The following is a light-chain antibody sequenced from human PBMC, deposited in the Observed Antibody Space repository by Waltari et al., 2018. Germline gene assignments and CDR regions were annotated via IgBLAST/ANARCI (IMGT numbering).Light chain of an antibody. CDR2: RNT. CDR3: QSADDSGNNVL. V-gene: IGLV3-25*03. J-gene: IGLJ2*01. CDR1: ELTDKY. Sequence: SPGLTQPPSVSVSPGQTAMITCSGSELTDKYIYWFQQKSGQAPAVVIRRNTGRPSGIPELFSAADSGTTGTVVISGVEAEDEADYYCQSADDSGNNVLFGGGTKLTVL.